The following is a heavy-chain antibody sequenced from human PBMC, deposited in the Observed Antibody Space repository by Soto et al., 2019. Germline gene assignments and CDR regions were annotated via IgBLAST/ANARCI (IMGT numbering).Heavy chain of an antibody. CDR1: RTGGYY. CDR2: IYYSGST. CDR3: ARDLRYSSSSDAYYYGMDV. J-gene: IGHJ6*02. Sequence: RTGGYYWSWIRQHPGKGLEWIGYIYYSGSTYYNPSLKSRVTISVDTSKNQFSLKLSSVTDADTAVYYWARDLRYSSSSDAYYYGMDVWGQGTTVTVSS. D-gene: IGHD6-6*01. V-gene: IGHV4-31*02.